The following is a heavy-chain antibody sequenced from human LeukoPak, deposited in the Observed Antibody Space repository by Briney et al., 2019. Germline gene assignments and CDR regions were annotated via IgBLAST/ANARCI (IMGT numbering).Heavy chain of an antibody. CDR1: GFTFSSYR. V-gene: IGHV3-21*01. CDR3: ARGNIAVAGTYAFEI. Sequence: PGGSLRLACAASGFTFSSYRMNWVRQAPGKGLEWVPSISGSGTYIYYADSVQGRFTISRDNANNSLYLQMNNLRAEDTALYYCARGNIAVAGTYAFEIWGQGTMITVSS. D-gene: IGHD6-19*01. CDR2: ISGSGTYI. J-gene: IGHJ3*02.